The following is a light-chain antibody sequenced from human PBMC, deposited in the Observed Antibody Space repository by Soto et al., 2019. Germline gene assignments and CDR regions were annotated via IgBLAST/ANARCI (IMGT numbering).Light chain of an antibody. CDR2: AAS. CDR3: QKYNSAPWT. V-gene: IGKV1-27*01. CDR1: QGISNY. Sequence: DIQMTESPSSLSASVGDRVIITCRASQGISNYLAWYQQKPGKVPKLMIYAASTSQSGVPSRFSGSGSGTDFTLTISSLKPEDVETYYCQKYNSAPWTFGQGTKVDI. J-gene: IGKJ1*01.